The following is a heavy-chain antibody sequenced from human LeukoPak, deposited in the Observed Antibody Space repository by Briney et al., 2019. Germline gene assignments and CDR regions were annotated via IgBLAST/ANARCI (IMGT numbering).Heavy chain of an antibody. V-gene: IGHV4-61*02. CDR3: ARDPAGYSSGWSSDY. Sequence: SSETLSLTCTVSGGSISSSSYYWGWIRQPAGKGLEWIGRIYTSGSTNYNPSLKSRVTMSVDTSKNQFSLKLSSVTAADTAVYYCARDPAGYSSGWSSDYWGQGTLVTVSS. CDR1: GGSISSSSYY. J-gene: IGHJ4*02. CDR2: IYTSGST. D-gene: IGHD6-19*01.